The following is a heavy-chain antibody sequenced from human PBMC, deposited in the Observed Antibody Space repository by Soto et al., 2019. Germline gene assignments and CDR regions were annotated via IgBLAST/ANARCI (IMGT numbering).Heavy chain of an antibody. D-gene: IGHD3-22*01. CDR2: ISAYNGST. J-gene: IGHJ4*02. CDR3: ARAPSGYYPFDY. CDR1: GYTFTSYG. V-gene: IGHV1-18*01. Sequence: AASVKVSCKTSGYTFTSYGLTWVRQAPGQGLEWMGWISAYNGSTNYVQNLQGRITMTTDTSTSTAYMELRSLRSDDTAVYYCARAPSGYYPFDYWGQGTQVTVSS.